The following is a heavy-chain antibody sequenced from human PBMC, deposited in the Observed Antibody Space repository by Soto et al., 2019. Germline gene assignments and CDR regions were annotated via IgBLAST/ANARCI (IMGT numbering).Heavy chain of an antibody. D-gene: IGHD6-19*01. CDR3: ARDSEWLVLGAETFQH. V-gene: IGHV1-3*01. J-gene: IGHJ1*01. CDR2: VNPANGHT. Sequence: QVHLVQSGAEVKKPGASVRVSCKASGYSVTDYAIHWVRQAPGQTFEWMGWVNPANGHTKYSEKYQGRVTISWDNSATTDNMELTSLTSEDTAVYYCARDSEWLVLGAETFQHWGQGTLVTVSS. CDR1: GYSVTDYA.